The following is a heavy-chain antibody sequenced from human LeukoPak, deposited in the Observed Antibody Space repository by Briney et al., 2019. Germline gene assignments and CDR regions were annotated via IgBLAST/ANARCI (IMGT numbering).Heavy chain of an antibody. D-gene: IGHD2-21*01. CDR2: IKYDGTNK. CDR3: TKAPVTTCSGAYCYPFDY. Sequence: GGSLRLSCAASGFTFSNYGMHWARQAPGEGLEWLAFIKYDGTNKYYADSVKGLFTISRDNSKKILYLQMNSLRAEDTALYYCTKAPVTTCSGAYCYPFDYWGQGTLVTVSS. CDR1: GFTFSNYG. V-gene: IGHV3-30*02. J-gene: IGHJ4*02.